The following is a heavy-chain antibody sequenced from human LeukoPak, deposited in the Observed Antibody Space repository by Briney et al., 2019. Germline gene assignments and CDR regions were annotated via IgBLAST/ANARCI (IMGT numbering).Heavy chain of an antibody. Sequence: GGSLRLSCAASGFTVSSNYMSWVRQAPGKGLEWVSAISGSGGSTYYADSVKGRFTISRDNSKNTLYLQMNSLRAEDTAVYYCAKAPWIQSFMWFDPWGQGTLVTVSS. CDR3: AKAPWIQSFMWFDP. CDR2: ISGSGGST. V-gene: IGHV3-23*01. J-gene: IGHJ5*02. CDR1: GFTVSSNY. D-gene: IGHD5-18*01.